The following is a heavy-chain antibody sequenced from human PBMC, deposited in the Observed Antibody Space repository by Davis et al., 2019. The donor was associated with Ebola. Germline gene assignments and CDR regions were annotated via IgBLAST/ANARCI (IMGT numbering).Heavy chain of an antibody. CDR1: GFSFSNYA. J-gene: IGHJ4*02. V-gene: IGHV3-23*01. D-gene: IGHD7-27*01. CDR2: IGTSVYTT. CDR3: LGDPNWAFGY. Sequence: PGGSLRLSCAASGFSFSNYAMSWVRQAPGKGLEWVAAIGTSVYTTFYADSVKGRFSLSRDNSKNTLYLEMNSLRVEDTAVYYCLGDPNWAFGYWGQGTLVTVSS.